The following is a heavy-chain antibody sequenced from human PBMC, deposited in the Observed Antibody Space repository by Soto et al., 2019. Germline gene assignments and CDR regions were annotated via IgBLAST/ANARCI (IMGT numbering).Heavy chain of an antibody. CDR2: ISSSGSTI. D-gene: IGHD2-2*01. CDR3: ASVGCSSTSCYDGFYYYYYMDV. CDR1: GFTFSDYY. V-gene: IGHV3-11*01. J-gene: IGHJ6*03. Sequence: GGSLRLSCAASGFTFSDYYMSWIRQAPGKGLEWVSYISSSGSTIYYADSVKGRFTISRDNAKNSLYLQMNSLRAEDTAVYYCASVGCSSTSCYDGFYYYYYMDVWGKGTTVTVSS.